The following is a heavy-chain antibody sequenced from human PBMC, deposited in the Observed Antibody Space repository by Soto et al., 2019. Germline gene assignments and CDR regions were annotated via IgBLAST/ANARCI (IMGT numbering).Heavy chain of an antibody. CDR2: IYYSGST. J-gene: IGHJ4*02. CDR3: ARSRTSANYFDY. D-gene: IGHD2-2*01. V-gene: IGHV4-31*03. Sequence: QVQLQESGPGLVKPSQTLSLTCTVSGGSISSGGYYWSWIRKHPGKGLEWIGYIYYSGSTYYNPSLKSRVTISADTSTNQFSLKLSSVTAADTAVYYWARSRTSANYFDYWGQGTLVTVSS. CDR1: GGSISSGGYY.